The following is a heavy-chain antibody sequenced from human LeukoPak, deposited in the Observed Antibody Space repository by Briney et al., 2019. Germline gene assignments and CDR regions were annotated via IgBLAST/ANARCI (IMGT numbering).Heavy chain of an antibody. CDR1: GFSFRSHW. CDR2: IKQDGIEK. V-gene: IGHV3-7*01. D-gene: IGHD1-26*01. CDR3: ARVKGYSGSFNRDFDY. Sequence: GGSLRLSCAVSGFSFRSHWMSWVRQAPGKGPEWVANIKQDGIEKYYVDSVKGRLTTSRDNAKNSLYLQMDSLRVEDTAVYYCARVKGYSGSFNRDFDYWGQGTLVTVSS. J-gene: IGHJ4*02.